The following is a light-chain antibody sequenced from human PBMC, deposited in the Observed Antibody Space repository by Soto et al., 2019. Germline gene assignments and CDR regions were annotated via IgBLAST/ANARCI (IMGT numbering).Light chain of an antibody. CDR1: QSVSSK. J-gene: IGKJ1*01. CDR3: QQYNTWPWT. CDR2: GAS. V-gene: IGKV3-15*01. Sequence: EIVMTQSPATLSVSPGERATLSCRASQSVSSKVAWYQQKVGQAPWLLIYGASTRATGIPAWFSGSGSGTEFTLTISSLQSEDFAVYYCQQYNTWPWTFGQGTKVEIK.